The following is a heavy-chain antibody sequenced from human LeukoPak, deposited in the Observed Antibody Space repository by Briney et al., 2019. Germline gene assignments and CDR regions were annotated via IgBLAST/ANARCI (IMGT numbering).Heavy chain of an antibody. CDR1: GFTISIYA. CDR3: ARGLGGL. D-gene: IGHD3-16*01. CDR2: ISGGGGST. J-gene: IGHJ3*01. V-gene: IGHV3-23*01. Sequence: GGSLRLSCAASGFTISIYAMSWVRQAPGKGLEWVSGISGGGGSTYYTDSVKGRFTISTDNSKNTLYLQMNSLRAEDTAVFYCARGLGGLWGQGTMVTVSS.